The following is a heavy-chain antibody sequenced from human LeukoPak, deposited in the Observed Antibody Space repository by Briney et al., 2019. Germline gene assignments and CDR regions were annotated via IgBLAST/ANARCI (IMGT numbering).Heavy chain of an antibody. J-gene: IGHJ4*02. Sequence: GGSLRLSCEASGFTFSNYGMNWVRQAPGKGLEWISYISGSGDTIYYADSVKGRFPVSRDNAKNSLYLQMNSLSGDHTAAYYCARGWYERGGYWGQGTLVTVSS. CDR1: GFTFSNYG. V-gene: IGHV3-48*01. CDR3: ARGWYERGGY. D-gene: IGHD6-13*01. CDR2: ISGSGDTI.